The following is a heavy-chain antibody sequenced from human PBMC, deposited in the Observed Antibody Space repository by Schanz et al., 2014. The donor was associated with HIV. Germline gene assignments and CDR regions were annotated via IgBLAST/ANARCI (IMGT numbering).Heavy chain of an antibody. CDR2: ISESGGRT. V-gene: IGHV3-23*01. D-gene: IGHD3-3*01. Sequence: EVQLLESGGGLVQPGGSLRLSCAASGFTFSNYAMSWVRQAPGKGLEWVSSISESGGRTYYADSVNGRFTISRDNSKNTLYLQMTTLRTEDTAVYFCTRGRFLERGGMDVWGQGTAVTVSS. J-gene: IGHJ6*02. CDR1: GFTFSNYA. CDR3: TRGRFLERGGMDV.